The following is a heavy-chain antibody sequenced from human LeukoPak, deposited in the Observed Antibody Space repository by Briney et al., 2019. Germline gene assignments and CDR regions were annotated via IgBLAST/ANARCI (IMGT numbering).Heavy chain of an antibody. V-gene: IGHV4-59*12. J-gene: IGHJ4*02. CDR1: GGSISGYY. D-gene: IGHD6-19*01. CDR2: ISFSGST. Sequence: PSETLSLTCTVSGGSISGYYWSWIRQPPGKGLEWIGYISFSGSTNQNPSLKSRVTISVDKSKNQFSLKLSSVTAADTAVYYCARVRIAVAGPIDYWGQGTLVTVSS. CDR3: ARVRIAVAGPIDY.